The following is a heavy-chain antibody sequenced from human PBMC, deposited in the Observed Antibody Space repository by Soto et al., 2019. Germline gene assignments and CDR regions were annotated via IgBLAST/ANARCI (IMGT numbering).Heavy chain of an antibody. CDR2: LYYSGST. D-gene: IGHD6-19*01. J-gene: IGHJ5*01. CDR3: ASRHSSGWFDY. V-gene: IGHV4-39*01. CDR1: GTSISSSSYY. Sequence: QLQLQEWGPGVVKPSETLSLTCTVSGTSISSSSYYWGWIRQPPGKGLECIGTLYYSGSTYYNPSLKSRVTISVDTSRNQFSLKLSSVTAADTAVYYCASRHSSGWFDYWGQGTLVTVSS.